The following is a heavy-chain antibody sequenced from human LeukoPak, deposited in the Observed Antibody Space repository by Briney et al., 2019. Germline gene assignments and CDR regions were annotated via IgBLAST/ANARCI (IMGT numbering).Heavy chain of an antibody. J-gene: IGHJ4*02. CDR1: GYTFIHYY. Sequence: GASVKVSCKTSGYTFIHYYMHWVRQASGEGFEWMGIVDPSGDIATYAQKFQGRVTLTTDTSTSTFYMELSSLRSEDTAIYYCARDSFGVRGFDHWGQGTPVIVSS. CDR2: VDPSGDIA. V-gene: IGHV1-46*01. CDR3: ARDSFGVRGFDH. D-gene: IGHD3-10*01.